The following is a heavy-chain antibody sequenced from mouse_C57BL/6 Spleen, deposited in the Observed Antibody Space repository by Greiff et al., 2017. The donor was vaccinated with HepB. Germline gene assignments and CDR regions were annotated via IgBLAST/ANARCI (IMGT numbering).Heavy chain of an antibody. V-gene: IGHV1-72*01. CDR1: GYTFTSYW. CDR3: ARAYCNSSDH. Sequence: QVQLQQPGAELVKPGASVKLSCKASGYTFTSYWMHWVKQRPGRGLEWIGRIDPNSGGTKYNEKFKSKATLTVDKHTSTAYMQLSSLTSAESAVYYCARAYCNSSDHCGQGTTLTVSS. J-gene: IGHJ2*01. CDR2: IDPNSGGT. D-gene: IGHD2-10*01.